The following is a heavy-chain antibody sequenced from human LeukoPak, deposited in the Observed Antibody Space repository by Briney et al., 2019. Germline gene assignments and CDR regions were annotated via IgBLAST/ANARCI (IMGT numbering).Heavy chain of an antibody. CDR3: AREFQSATMGGIGFDY. J-gene: IGHJ4*02. CDR1: GGSISSSSYY. Sequence: SETLSLTCTVSGGSISSSSYYWGWIRQPPGKGLEWIGSIYYSGSTYYNPSLKSRVTISVDTSKNQFSLKLSSVTAADTAVYYCAREFQSATMGGIGFDYWGQGTLVTVSS. V-gene: IGHV4-39*07. D-gene: IGHD5-24*01. CDR2: IYYSGST.